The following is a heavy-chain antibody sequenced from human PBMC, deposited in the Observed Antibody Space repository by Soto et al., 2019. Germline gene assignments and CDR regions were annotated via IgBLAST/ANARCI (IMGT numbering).Heavy chain of an antibody. CDR2: ISYDGSNK. CDR1: GFTFSSYG. D-gene: IGHD2-15*01. CDR3: AKDLAVDCSGGSCYNYFDY. Sequence: QVQLVESGGGVVQPGRSLRLSCAASGFTFSSYGMHWVRQAPGKGLGWVAVISYDGSNKYYADSVKGRFTNSRDNSKNTLYLQMNSLRAEDTAVYYCAKDLAVDCSGGSCYNYFDYWGQGTLVTVSS. V-gene: IGHV3-30*18. J-gene: IGHJ4*02.